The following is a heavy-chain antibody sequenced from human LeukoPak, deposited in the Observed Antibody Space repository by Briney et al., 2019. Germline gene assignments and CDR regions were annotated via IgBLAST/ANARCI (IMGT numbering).Heavy chain of an antibody. CDR3: TKGNIGYYFDY. D-gene: IGHD2/OR15-2a*01. CDR2: ITDSGAIT. CDR1: GFTFSTYW. Sequence: GGSLRLSCAASGFTFSTYWMSWVRQAPGKGLEWVSSITDSGAITYYADSVKGRFTISRDNSKNMLYLQMNSLRAEDTAVYYCTKGNIGYYFDYWGQGTLVTVSS. V-gene: IGHV3-23*01. J-gene: IGHJ4*02.